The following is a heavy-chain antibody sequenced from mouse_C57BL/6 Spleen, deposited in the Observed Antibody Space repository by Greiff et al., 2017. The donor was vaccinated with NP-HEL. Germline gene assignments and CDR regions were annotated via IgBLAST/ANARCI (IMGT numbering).Heavy chain of an antibody. CDR2: INYDGSST. CDR3: ARGGLLRYSYFDV. D-gene: IGHD1-1*01. Sequence: EVKVVESEGGLVQPGSSMKLSCTASGFTFSDYYMAWVRQVPEKGLEWVANINYDGSSTYYLDSLKSRFIISRDNAKNILYLQMSSLKSEDTATYYCARGGLLRYSYFDVWGTGTTVTVSS. V-gene: IGHV5-16*01. J-gene: IGHJ1*03. CDR1: GFTFSDYY.